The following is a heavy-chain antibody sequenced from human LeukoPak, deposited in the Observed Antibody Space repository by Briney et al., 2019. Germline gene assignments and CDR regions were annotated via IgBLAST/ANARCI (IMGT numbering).Heavy chain of an antibody. V-gene: IGHV3-48*01. CDR1: GFTFSSYA. Sequence: PGGSLRLSCAASGFTFSSYAMHWVRQAPGKGLEWVSYIRPNDGTTHYADSVKGRFTISRDNAKNSLSLQMTSLRADDTAVYYCVRGQTSLDNWFDPWGQGTLVIVSS. CDR2: IRPNDGTT. CDR3: VRGQTSLDNWFDP. J-gene: IGHJ5*02.